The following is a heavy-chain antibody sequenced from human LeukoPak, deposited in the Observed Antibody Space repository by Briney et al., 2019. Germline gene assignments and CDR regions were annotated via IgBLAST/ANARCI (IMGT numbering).Heavy chain of an antibody. CDR1: GFTFSSYE. J-gene: IGHJ4*02. CDR2: ISSSGGTI. D-gene: IGHD3-22*01. Sequence: PGGTLRLSCVASGFTFSSYEMNWVRQAPGKGLEWVSYISSSGGTIYYADSVKGRFTISRDDADNSLYLQMNSLRAEYTAVYFCVRLRRNSDRSGFYYYYDNWGQGTLVTVSS. CDR3: VRLRRNSDRSGFYYYYDN. V-gene: IGHV3-48*03.